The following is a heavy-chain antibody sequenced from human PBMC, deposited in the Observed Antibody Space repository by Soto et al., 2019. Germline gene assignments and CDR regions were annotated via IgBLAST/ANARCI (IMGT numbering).Heavy chain of an antibody. CDR3: ARGDGRGSSGFYYYSGMDV. Sequence: QVQLVQSGAEVKEPGASLKVSCKASGFTFTNYFFHWVRQAPRQGLEWMGMISPYDGSTSYLQNLQGRVTLTSDTSTSTVYMELSSLRSEDTAVYYCARGDGRGSSGFYYYSGMDVWGHGTTVTVSS. V-gene: IGHV1-46*04. CDR1: GFTFTNYF. D-gene: IGHD6-25*01. CDR2: ISPYDGST. J-gene: IGHJ6*02.